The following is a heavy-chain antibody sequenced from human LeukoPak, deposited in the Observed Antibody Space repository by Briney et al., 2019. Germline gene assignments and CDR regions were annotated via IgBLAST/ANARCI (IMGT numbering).Heavy chain of an antibody. J-gene: IGHJ4*02. CDR3: AKEYSSSWRVFDY. CDR1: GFTFSSYA. V-gene: IGHV3-23*01. CDR2: LSGSST. Sequence: PGRSLRLSCAASGFTFSSYAMSWVRQAPGKGLEWVSTLSGSSTYYADSVKGRFSISRDNSKNTLYLQMNSLRAEDAAVYYCAKEYSSSWRVFDYWGQGTPVTVSS. D-gene: IGHD6-13*01.